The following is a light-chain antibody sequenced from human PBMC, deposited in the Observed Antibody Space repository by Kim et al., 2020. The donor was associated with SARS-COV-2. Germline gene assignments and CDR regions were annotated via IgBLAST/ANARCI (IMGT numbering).Light chain of an antibody. V-gene: IGKV3-20*01. Sequence: DIVLTQSPGSLSLSPGERATLSCRASETVSNTYLAWYQHTPGQAPRLLIYGASTRATGIPDRFSGSGSGTDFTLTISRLEPEDFAVYYCQQYGSSPLTFGGGTKVDIK. CDR3: QQYGSSPLT. J-gene: IGKJ4*01. CDR1: ETVSNTY. CDR2: GAS.